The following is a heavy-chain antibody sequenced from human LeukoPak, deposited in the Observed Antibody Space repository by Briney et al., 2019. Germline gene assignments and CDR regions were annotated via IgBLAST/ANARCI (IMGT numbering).Heavy chain of an antibody. CDR2: MYYSGST. D-gene: IGHD3-22*01. J-gene: IGHJ5*02. V-gene: IGHV4-30-4*01. CDR1: GGSISSGDYY. Sequence: PSQTLSLTCTVSGGSISSGDYYWSWIRRPPGKGLEWIAYMYYSGSTYYNPSLKSRVTMSADTSKNQLSLKLSSVTAADTAVYYCARPYYYDSRIDPWGQGILVTVSS. CDR3: ARPYYYDSRIDP.